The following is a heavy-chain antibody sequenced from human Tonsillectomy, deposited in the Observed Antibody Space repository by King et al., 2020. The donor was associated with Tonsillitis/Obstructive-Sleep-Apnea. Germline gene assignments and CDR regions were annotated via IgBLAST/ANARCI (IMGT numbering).Heavy chain of an antibody. CDR1: GYTFINYG. CDR2: SSAYNGNT. CDR3: ARGRGPSCGGDCQGDY. J-gene: IGHJ4*02. Sequence: QLVQSGAEVKKPGASVKVSCTASGYTFINYGINWVRQAPGQGLEWMGWSSAYNGNTKYAQKLQGRVTMTTDTSTSTAYMELRSRRSDDTAIYYCARGRGPSCGGDCQGDYWGQGTLVTVSS. D-gene: IGHD2-21*01. V-gene: IGHV1-18*01.